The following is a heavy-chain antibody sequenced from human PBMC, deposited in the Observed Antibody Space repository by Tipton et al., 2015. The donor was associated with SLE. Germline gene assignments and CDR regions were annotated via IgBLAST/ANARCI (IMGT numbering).Heavy chain of an antibody. Sequence: TLSLTCTVSGDSISNYYWNWIRQPPGKGLEWIGYIHDSGSTNCNPSLKSRVTMSVDTSKNQFSLKLSSVTAADTAVYYCARVPGVTMIGFDYWGQGTLVTVSS. CDR3: ARVPGVTMIGFDY. J-gene: IGHJ4*02. CDR1: GDSISNYY. D-gene: IGHD3-22*01. CDR2: IHDSGST. V-gene: IGHV4-59*08.